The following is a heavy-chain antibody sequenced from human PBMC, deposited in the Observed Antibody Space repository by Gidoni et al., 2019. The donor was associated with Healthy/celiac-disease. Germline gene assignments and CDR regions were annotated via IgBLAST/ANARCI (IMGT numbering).Heavy chain of an antibody. V-gene: IGHV3-9*01. J-gene: IGHJ4*02. Sequence: EVQLVESGGGLVQPGRSLRLSCAASGFTFDDYAMHWVRQAPGKGLEWVSGISWNRGSIGYEDSVKGRFTISRDNAKNSLYLQMNSLRAEDTAVYYCAKEGGPPYPATSGSLNYWGQGTLVTVSS. CDR2: ISWNRGSI. D-gene: IGHD1-26*01. CDR1: GFTFDDYA. CDR3: AKEGGPPYPATSGSLNY.